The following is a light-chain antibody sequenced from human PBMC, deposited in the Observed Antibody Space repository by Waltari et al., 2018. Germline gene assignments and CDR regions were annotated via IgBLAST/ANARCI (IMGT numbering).Light chain of an antibody. CDR2: DAS. CDR3: HQYNNWPLYT. Sequence: EIDMTQSPATLSLSPGERATLSGRASESIARNLAWYQQKAGQPPRLLIYDASTRAMGVPVRFTGSGSGTEFTLTISSLQSEDFAVYHCHQYNNWPLYTFGQGTRLEIK. V-gene: IGKV3-15*01. CDR1: ESIARN. J-gene: IGKJ2*01.